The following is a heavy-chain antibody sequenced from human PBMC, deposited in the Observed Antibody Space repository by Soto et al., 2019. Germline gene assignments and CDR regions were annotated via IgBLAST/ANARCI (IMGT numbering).Heavy chain of an antibody. V-gene: IGHV3-66*01. CDR3: ARDSPGYYYYMDV. Sequence: GGSLRLSCAASGFTVSNNYMSWVRQAPGKGLEWVLVIYSGGTTYYADSVKGRFTISRDNSKNTLYLQMNSLRVEDAAVYYCARDSPGYYYYMDVWGKGTTVTVSS. CDR1: GFTVSNNY. CDR2: IYSGGTT. J-gene: IGHJ6*03.